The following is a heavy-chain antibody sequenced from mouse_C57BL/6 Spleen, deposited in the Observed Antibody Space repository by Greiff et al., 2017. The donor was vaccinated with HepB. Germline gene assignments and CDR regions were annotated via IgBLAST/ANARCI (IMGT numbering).Heavy chain of an antibody. Sequence: QVQLQQSGAELARPGASVKLSCKASGYTFTSYGISWVKQRTGQGLEWIGEIYPRSGNTYYNEKFKGKATLTADKSSRTAYMELSSLTSEDSAVYFCARSWGYDSAWFAYWGQGTLVTVSA. CDR1: GYTFTSYG. J-gene: IGHJ3*01. CDR3: ARSWGYDSAWFAY. V-gene: IGHV1-81*01. CDR2: IYPRSGNT. D-gene: IGHD2-2*01.